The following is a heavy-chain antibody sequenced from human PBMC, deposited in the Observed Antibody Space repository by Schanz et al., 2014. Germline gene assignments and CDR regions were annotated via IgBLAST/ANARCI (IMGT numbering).Heavy chain of an antibody. CDR2: IKQHGNEK. CDR3: ARDTSYGMDV. Sequence: VQLVESGGGLVKPGGSLRLSCAASGFTLSSYWMSWVRQAPGKGLEWVANIKQHGNEKYYVDSVKGRFTISRDNAKISLYLQMNSLRVEDTAVYYCARDTSYGMDVWGQGTTVTVSS. CDR1: GFTLSSYW. J-gene: IGHJ6*02. V-gene: IGHV3-7*04.